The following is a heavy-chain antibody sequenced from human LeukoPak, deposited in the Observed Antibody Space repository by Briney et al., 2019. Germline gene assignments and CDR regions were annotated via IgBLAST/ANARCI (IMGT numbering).Heavy chain of an antibody. D-gene: IGHD3-3*01. CDR3: AGDLRFLEWFDFDY. J-gene: IGHJ4*02. CDR2: IRYDGSNK. V-gene: IGHV3-30*02. CDR1: GFTFSSYG. Sequence: GGSLRLSXAASGFTFSSYGMHWVRQAPGKGLEWVAFIRYDGSNKYYADSVKGRFTISRDNSKNTLYLQMNSLRAEDTAVYYCAGDLRFLEWFDFDYWGQGTLVTVSS.